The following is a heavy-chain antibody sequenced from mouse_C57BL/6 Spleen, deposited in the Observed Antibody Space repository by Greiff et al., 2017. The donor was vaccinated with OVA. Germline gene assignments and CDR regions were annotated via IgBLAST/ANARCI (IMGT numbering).Heavy chain of an antibody. CDR1: GYTFTSYT. Sequence: QVQLKESGAELARPGASVKMSCKASGYTFTSYTMHWVKQRPGQGLEWIGYINPSSGYTKYNQKFKDKATLTADKSSSTAYMQLSSLTSEDSAVYYCASEYYGSSSHWYFDVWGTGTTVTVSS. V-gene: IGHV1-4*01. J-gene: IGHJ1*03. CDR2: INPSSGYT. D-gene: IGHD1-1*01. CDR3: ASEYYGSSSHWYFDV.